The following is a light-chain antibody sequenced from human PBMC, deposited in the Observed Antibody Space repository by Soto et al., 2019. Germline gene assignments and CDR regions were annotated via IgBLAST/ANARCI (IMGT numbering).Light chain of an antibody. CDR2: EVS. Sequence: QSALTQPASVSGSPGQSITISCTGTSSHVGAYDYVSWYQQHPDKAPKLMIYEVSNRPSGVSNRFSGSKSVNTATLTISGLQAEDEADYYCSSYTSSSTRVFGTGTKVTIL. CDR3: SSYTSSSTRV. CDR1: SSHVGAYDY. J-gene: IGLJ1*01. V-gene: IGLV2-14*03.